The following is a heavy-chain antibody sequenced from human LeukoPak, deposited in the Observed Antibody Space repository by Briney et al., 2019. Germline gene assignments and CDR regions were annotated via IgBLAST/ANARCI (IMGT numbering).Heavy chain of an antibody. CDR1: GYTFTANY. J-gene: IGHJ3*02. CDR3: ARYRCKTTSGCEDTDAFDM. Sequence: RASVKVSCKTSGYTFTANYMQWVRQAPGQGLEWMGWINPNSGGTRYAQKFQGRVTMTRDTSISTAYMELSRLRSDDTAVYYCARYRCKTTSGCEDTDAFDMWGQGTMVTVPS. CDR2: INPNSGGT. V-gene: IGHV1-2*02. D-gene: IGHD2/OR15-2a*01.